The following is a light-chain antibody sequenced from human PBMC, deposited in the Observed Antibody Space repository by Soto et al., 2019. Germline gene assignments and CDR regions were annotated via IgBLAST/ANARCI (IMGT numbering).Light chain of an antibody. J-gene: IGKJ4*01. V-gene: IGKV3-15*01. CDR1: QSVSSN. Sequence: EIMMTQSPATLSVSPGERATLSCRASQSVSSNLAWYQQKPGQAPRLLIYGASTRATGIPARFSGSGSGTEFTLTISSLQSEDFAVYYCQQYNNWPLLTFGGGTKVDI. CDR3: QQYNNWPLLT. CDR2: GAS.